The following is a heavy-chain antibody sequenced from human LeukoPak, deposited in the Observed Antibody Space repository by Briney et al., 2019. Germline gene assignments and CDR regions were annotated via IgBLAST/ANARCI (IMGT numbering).Heavy chain of an antibody. CDR2: IYYSGTT. Sequence: SETLSLTRTVSGDSISGYYWSWIRQPPGKGLEWIGYIYYSGTTNYNPSLNSRVTISVDTSKNEASLRLSSVTAADTAVYYCARSRYNWNYYFDYWGQGTLVTVSS. CDR3: ARSRYNWNYYFDY. J-gene: IGHJ4*02. V-gene: IGHV4-59*01. D-gene: IGHD1-7*01. CDR1: GDSISGYY.